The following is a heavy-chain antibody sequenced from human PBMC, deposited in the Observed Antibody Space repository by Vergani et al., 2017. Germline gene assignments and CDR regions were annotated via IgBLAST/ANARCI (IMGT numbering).Heavy chain of an antibody. CDR3: AKQATPRKSGWFDP. V-gene: IGHV3-33*06. Sequence: QVQLVESGGGVVQPGRSLRLSCAASGFTFSSYGMHWVRQAPGKGLEWVAVIWYDGSNKYYADSVKGRFTISRDNSKNTLYLQMNSLRAEDTAVYYCAKQATPRKSGWFDPWGQGTLVTVSS. CDR1: GFTFSSYG. CDR2: IWYDGSNK. D-gene: IGHD1-14*01. J-gene: IGHJ5*02.